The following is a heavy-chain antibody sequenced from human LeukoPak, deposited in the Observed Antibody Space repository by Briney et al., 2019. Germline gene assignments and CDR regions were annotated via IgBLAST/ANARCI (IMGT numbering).Heavy chain of an antibody. CDR3: ARGADTAMLDDYYYGMDV. CDR2: IIXILGIA. V-gene: IGHV1-69*04. D-gene: IGHD5-18*01. Sequence: SVKVSCKASGGTFSSYAISWVRQAPGQGLEWMGRIIXILGIANYAQKFQGRVTITADKSTSTAYMELSSLRSEDTAVYYCARGADTAMLDDYYYGMDVWGQGTTVTVSS. J-gene: IGHJ6*02. CDR1: GGTFSSYA.